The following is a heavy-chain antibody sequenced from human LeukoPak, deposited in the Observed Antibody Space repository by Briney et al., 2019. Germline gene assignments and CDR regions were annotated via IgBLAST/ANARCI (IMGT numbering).Heavy chain of an antibody. CDR3: TTVTMVRDYDY. CDR2: IKSKTDGGTT. D-gene: IGHD3-10*01. V-gene: IGHV3-15*01. Sequence: PGGSLRLSCAASGFTFSNAWMSWVRQAPGKGLEWVGRIKSKTDGGTTDYAAPVKGRFTISRDDSKNRLYLEMNSLRIEDTAVYYCTTVTMVRDYDYWGRGTLVTVSS. CDR1: GFTFSNAW. J-gene: IGHJ4*02.